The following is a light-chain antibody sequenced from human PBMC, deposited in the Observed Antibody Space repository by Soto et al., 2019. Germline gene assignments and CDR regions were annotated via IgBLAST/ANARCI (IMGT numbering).Light chain of an antibody. CDR3: AAWDDSLNGVL. J-gene: IGLJ2*01. CDR1: TSNIGTNI. CDR2: SNN. V-gene: IGLV1-44*01. Sequence: QSVLTQPPSASGTPGQRVTISCSGSTSNIGTNIVNWYRELPGTAPKLLIYSNNQRPSGVPDRFSGSKSGTSASLAISGLQSEDEADYYCAAWDDSLNGVLFGGGTKVTVL.